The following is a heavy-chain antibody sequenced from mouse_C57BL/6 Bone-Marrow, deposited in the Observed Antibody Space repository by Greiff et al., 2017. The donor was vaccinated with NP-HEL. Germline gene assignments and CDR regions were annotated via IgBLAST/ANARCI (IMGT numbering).Heavy chain of an antibody. V-gene: IGHV14-4*01. J-gene: IGHJ3*01. CDR2: IDPENGDT. D-gene: IGHD2-2*01. CDR3: TSDGHGAY. CDR1: GFNIKDDY. Sequence: EVMLVESGAELVRPGASVKLSCTASGFNIKDDYMHWVKQRPEQGLEWIGWIDPENGDTEYASKFQGKATITADTSSNTAYLQLSSLTSEDTAVYYCTSDGHGAYWGQGTLVTVSA.